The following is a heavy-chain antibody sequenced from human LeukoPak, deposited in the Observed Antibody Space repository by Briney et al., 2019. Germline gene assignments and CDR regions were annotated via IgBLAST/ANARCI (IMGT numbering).Heavy chain of an antibody. V-gene: IGHV4-31*03. Sequence: SQTLSLTCTVSGGSIISGGYYWSWIRQHPGKGLEWLGYIYYSGSTYYNPSLKSRVTISVDTSKNQFSLKLSSVTAADTAVYYCARDSYDSSGYFEYFQHWGQGTLVTVSS. CDR3: ARDSYDSSGYFEYFQH. D-gene: IGHD3-22*01. CDR2: IYYSGST. J-gene: IGHJ1*01. CDR1: GGSIISGGYY.